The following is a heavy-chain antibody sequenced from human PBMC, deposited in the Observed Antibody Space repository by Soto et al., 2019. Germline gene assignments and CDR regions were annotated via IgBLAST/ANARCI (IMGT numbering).Heavy chain of an antibody. CDR2: IYHSGST. CDR1: GGSISSGGYS. J-gene: IGHJ4*02. CDR3: ARARGGYGYGYDY. D-gene: IGHD5-18*01. V-gene: IGHV4-30-2*01. Sequence: PSETLSLTCAVSGGSISSGGYSWSWIRQPPGKGLEWIGYIYHSGSTYYNPSLKSRVTISVDRSKNQFSLKLSSVTAADTAVYYCARARGGYGYGYDYWGQGTLVTVSS.